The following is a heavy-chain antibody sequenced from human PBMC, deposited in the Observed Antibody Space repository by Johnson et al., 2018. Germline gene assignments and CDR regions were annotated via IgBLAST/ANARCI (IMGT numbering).Heavy chain of an antibody. CDR1: GFTFSTYG. D-gene: IGHD6-19*01. J-gene: IGHJ6*02. Sequence: QVQLVESGGGVVQPGRSLRLSCAASGFTFSTYGMHWVRQAPGKGLEWVAVIWSDGSNENYGESVKGRFTVSRDNSKNTVYLQMNSLRAGDTALYYCASNVAKTEAGTGGLYCGMDVWGHGTTVTVSS. CDR3: ASNVAKTEAGTGGLYCGMDV. V-gene: IGHV3-33*01. CDR2: IWSDGSNE.